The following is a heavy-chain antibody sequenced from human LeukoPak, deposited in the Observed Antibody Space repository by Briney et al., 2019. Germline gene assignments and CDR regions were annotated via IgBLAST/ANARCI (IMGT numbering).Heavy chain of an antibody. J-gene: IGHJ6*03. Sequence: GGSLRLSCAASGFAFSSYAMSWVRQAPGKGLEWVSAISGSGGSTYYADSVKGRFTISRDNSKNTLYLKMNSLRAEDTAVYYCAKDVAHYYYYYMDVWGKGTTVTVSS. CDR3: AKDVAHYYYYYMDV. D-gene: IGHD2-21*01. V-gene: IGHV3-23*01. CDR2: ISGSGGST. CDR1: GFAFSSYA.